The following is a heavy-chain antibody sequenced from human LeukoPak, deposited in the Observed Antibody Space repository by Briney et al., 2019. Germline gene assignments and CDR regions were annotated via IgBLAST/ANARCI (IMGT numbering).Heavy chain of an antibody. D-gene: IGHD2-15*01. CDR2: IIPSLDVA. CDR3: ARDHCSPGTCLGGH. Sequence: GSSVKFSCKASGDTFIPYTFSWVRQAPGQGLEWMGRIIPSLDVANYAQKFQGRVTLSVDRDTATTYMEVTSLRSEDTAIYYCARDHCSPGTCLGGHWGQGTLVTVSS. CDR1: GDTFIPYT. J-gene: IGHJ4*02. V-gene: IGHV1-69*04.